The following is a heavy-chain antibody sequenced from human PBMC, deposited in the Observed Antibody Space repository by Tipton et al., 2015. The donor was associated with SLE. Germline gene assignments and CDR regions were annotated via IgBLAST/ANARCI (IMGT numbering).Heavy chain of an antibody. J-gene: IGHJ1*01. CDR3: PHPTTVAAMH. Sequence: SLRLSCAASGFTFYNYAMSWVRQAPGKGLEWVSTISGRGGYANYADSVKGRFTMSRDNSKNTLYLEMNNFRVDDSAVYYCPHPTTVAAMHWGPGTLVTVSS. CDR1: GFTFYNYA. V-gene: IGHV3-23*01. CDR2: ISGRGGYA. D-gene: IGHD5-12*01.